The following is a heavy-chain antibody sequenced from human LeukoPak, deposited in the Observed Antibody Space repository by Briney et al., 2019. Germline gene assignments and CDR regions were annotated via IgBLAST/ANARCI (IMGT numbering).Heavy chain of an antibody. CDR2: IRYDGSNK. CDR1: GFTFSSYG. D-gene: IGHD2-2*02. V-gene: IGHV3-30*02. CDR3: AKDAAAAISYYFDY. J-gene: IGHJ4*02. Sequence: PGGSLRLSCAASGFTFSSYGMHWVRQAPGKGLEWVAFIRYDGSNKYYADSMKGRFTISRDNSKNTLYLQMNSLRAEDTAVYYCAKDAAAAISYYFDYWGQGTLVTVSS.